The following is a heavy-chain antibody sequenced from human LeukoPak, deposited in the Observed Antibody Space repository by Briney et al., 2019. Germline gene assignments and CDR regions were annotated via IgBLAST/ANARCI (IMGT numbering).Heavy chain of an antibody. CDR1: GYTFSSYT. J-gene: IGHJ4*02. V-gene: IGHV7-4-1*02. D-gene: IGHD3-10*01. CDR2: INTNTGNP. CDR3: TKEGYYGSGSFPDY. Sequence: ASVKVSCKASGYTFSSYTMNWVRQAPGQGLEWMGWINTNTGNPTYAQGFTGRFVFSLDTSVSTAYLQISSLKAEDTAVYYCTKEGYYGSGSFPDYWGQGTLVTVSS.